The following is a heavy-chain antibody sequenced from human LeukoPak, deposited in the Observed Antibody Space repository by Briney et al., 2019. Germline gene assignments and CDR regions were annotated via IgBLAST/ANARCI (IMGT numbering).Heavy chain of an antibody. CDR3: ARLRSGYDLGFDY. V-gene: IGHV4-59*01. CDR1: GGSISSYY. J-gene: IGHJ4*02. D-gene: IGHD5-12*01. Sequence: SETLSLTCTVSGGSISSYYWSWIRQPPGKGLEWIGFIYYSGSTNYNPSLKSRVTISVDTSKNQFSLKLSSVTAADTAVYYCARLRSGYDLGFDYWGQGTLVTVSS. CDR2: IYYSGST.